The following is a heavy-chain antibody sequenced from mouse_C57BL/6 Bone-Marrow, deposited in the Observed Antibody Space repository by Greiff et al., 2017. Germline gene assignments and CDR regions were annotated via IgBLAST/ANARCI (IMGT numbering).Heavy chain of an antibody. V-gene: IGHV14-4*01. CDR3: TPLITAVVAPFDY. Sequence: EVMLVESGAELVRPGASVKLSCTASGFNIKDDYMHWVKQRPEQGLEWIGWIDPENGDTEYASKFQGKATITADTSSNTAYLQLSSLTSEDAAVFYCTPLITAVVAPFDYWGQGTTLTVSA. CDR1: GFNIKDDY. CDR2: IDPENGDT. D-gene: IGHD1-1*01. J-gene: IGHJ2*01.